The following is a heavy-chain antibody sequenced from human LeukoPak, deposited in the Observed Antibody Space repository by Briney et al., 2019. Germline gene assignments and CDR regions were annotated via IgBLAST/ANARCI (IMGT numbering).Heavy chain of an antibody. Sequence: SETLSLTCAVYGGSFSGYYWSWIHQPPGKGLDWIGEINHSGSTNYNPSLKSRVTISVDTSKNQFSLKLSSVTAADTAVYYRARVGLSRGWYGARNWFDPWGQGTLVTVSS. J-gene: IGHJ5*02. CDR2: INHSGST. V-gene: IGHV4-34*01. CDR3: ARVGLSRGWYGARNWFDP. CDR1: GGSFSGYY. D-gene: IGHD6-19*01.